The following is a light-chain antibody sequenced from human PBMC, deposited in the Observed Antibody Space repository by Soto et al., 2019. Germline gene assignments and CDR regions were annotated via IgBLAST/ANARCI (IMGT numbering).Light chain of an antibody. Sequence: EVVLTQYPGTLSVSPGERATLSCRAGQSVSSNLAWYQQKPGQAPRLLIYGASTRATGIPARFSGSGSGTEFTLTISSLQSEDFAVYYCQQYNNWPAITFGQGTRLEIK. CDR2: GAS. V-gene: IGKV3D-15*01. J-gene: IGKJ5*01. CDR1: QSVSSN. CDR3: QQYNNWPAIT.